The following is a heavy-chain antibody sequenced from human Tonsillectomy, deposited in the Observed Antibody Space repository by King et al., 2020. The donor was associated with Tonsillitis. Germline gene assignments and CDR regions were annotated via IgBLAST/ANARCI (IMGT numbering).Heavy chain of an antibody. J-gene: IGHJ6*02. Sequence: VQLVESGGGLVQPGRSLRLSCAASGFTFDDYAMHWVRQAPGKGLEWVSGISGNSGSIGYADSVKGRFTISRDNAKNSLYLQMNSLRAEDTALYYCAKDRGYGDYEFYYYYGMDVWGQGTTVTVSS. CDR3: AKDRGYGDYEFYYYYGMDV. CDR2: ISGNSGSI. D-gene: IGHD4-17*01. V-gene: IGHV3-9*01. CDR1: GFTFDDYA.